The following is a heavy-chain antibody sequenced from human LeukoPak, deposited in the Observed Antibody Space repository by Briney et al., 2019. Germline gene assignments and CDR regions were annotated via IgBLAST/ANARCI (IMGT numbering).Heavy chain of an antibody. V-gene: IGHV1-2*02. D-gene: IGHD4-17*01. Sequence: GASVKVSCKASGCTFTGYYMHWVRQAPGQGLEWMGWINPNSDGTNYAQKFQGRVTMTRDTSSSTAYMELSRLRSDDTAVYYCARVGDDYGDWDAFDIWGQGTMITVSS. J-gene: IGHJ3*02. CDR3: ARVGDDYGDWDAFDI. CDR1: GCTFTGYY. CDR2: INPNSDGT.